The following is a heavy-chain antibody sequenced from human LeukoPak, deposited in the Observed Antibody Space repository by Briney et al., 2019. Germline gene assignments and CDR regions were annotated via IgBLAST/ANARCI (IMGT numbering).Heavy chain of an antibody. CDR2: ISSSGSTI. CDR1: GFTFSSYP. V-gene: IGHV3-48*03. J-gene: IGHJ6*04. CDR3: AELGITMIGGV. Sequence: GKSLRLSCAASGFTFSSYPMHWVRQAPGKGLEWVSYISSSGSTIYYADSVKGRFTISRDNAKNPLYLQMNSLRAEDTAVYYCAELGITMIGGVWGKGTTVTISS. D-gene: IGHD3-10*02.